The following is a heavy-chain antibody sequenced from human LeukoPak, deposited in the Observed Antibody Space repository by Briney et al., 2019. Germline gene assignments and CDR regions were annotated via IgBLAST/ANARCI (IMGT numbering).Heavy chain of an antibody. J-gene: IGHJ5*01. Sequence: SQTLSLTCGISGDSVSSKSGGWNWIRQSPSRGLKWLGRTYYTSKWYNEYAVSMKSRITINSDTSKNQLSLHLDSVTPEDTAVYYCAREQLWSGPNRFDSWGQGTLVTVSS. CDR2: TYYTSKWYN. D-gene: IGHD3-10*02. V-gene: IGHV6-1*01. CDR1: GDSVSSKSGG. CDR3: AREQLWSGPNRFDS.